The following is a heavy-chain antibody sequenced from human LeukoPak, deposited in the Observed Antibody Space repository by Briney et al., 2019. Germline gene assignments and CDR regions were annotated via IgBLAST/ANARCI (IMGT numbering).Heavy chain of an antibody. CDR2: IYYSGST. V-gene: IGHV4-59*01. CDR1: GGSISSYY. CDR3: AREGTRYCSGGSCYSSWFDP. D-gene: IGHD2-15*01. J-gene: IGHJ5*02. Sequence: SETLSLTCTVSGGSISSYYWSWIRQPPGKGLEWIGYIYYSGSTNYNPSLKSRVTISVDTSKNQFSLKLSSVTAADTAVYYCAREGTRYCSGGSCYSSWFDPWGQGTLVTVSS.